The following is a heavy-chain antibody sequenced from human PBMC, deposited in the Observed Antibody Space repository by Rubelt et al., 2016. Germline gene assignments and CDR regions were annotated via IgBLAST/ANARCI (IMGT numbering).Heavy chain of an antibody. Sequence: QIQLVQSGAEVKKPGASVKVSCKASGYTFLNYGISWVRQAPGQGLEWMGWISVYNGNTKYTQKLQGRVTMTTDTSTGTAYMELRSLGSDDTAVYYCVATAGGYRHAFRWGQGTLVTVSS. D-gene: IGHD5-18*01. CDR1: GYTFLNYG. CDR2: ISVYNGNT. CDR3: VATAGGYRHAFR. V-gene: IGHV1-18*01. J-gene: IGHJ4*02.